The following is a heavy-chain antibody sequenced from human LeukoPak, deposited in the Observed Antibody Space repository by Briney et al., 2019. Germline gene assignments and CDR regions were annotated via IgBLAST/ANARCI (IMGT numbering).Heavy chain of an antibody. CDR3: ASRAGSSWYWFDP. CDR2: IIPIFGTA. V-gene: IGHV1-69*01. Sequence: GASVKVSCKASGGTFSSYAISWALQAPGQGLEWMGGIIPIFGTANYAEKFQGRVTITPDESPSTASMELSSLRSEDTAVYYCASRAGSSWYWFDPWGQGTLVTVSS. J-gene: IGHJ5*02. CDR1: GGTFSSYA. D-gene: IGHD6-13*01.